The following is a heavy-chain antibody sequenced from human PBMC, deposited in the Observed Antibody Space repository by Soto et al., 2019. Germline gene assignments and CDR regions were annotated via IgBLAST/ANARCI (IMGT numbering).Heavy chain of an antibody. CDR2: IYFTGST. D-gene: IGHD1-26*01. J-gene: IGHJ4*02. CDR3: ASGNAWEVLLAY. CDR1: GASVNSGGYY. V-gene: IGHV4-31*03. Sequence: QGQLQESGPGLVKPSQTLSLTCTVSGASVNSGGYYWSWPRQLPGKGLEWIGYIYFTGSTYYNPSLERRVILALGTSQHNFCLKLSSVSAADTALYDCASGNAWEVLLAYWGQGTLVTVSS.